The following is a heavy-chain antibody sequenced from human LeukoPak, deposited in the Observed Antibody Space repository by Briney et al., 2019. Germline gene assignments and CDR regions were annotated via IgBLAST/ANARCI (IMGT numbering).Heavy chain of an antibody. Sequence: SETLSLTCTVSGASITSGDYYWSWIRQPPGKGLEWIGYIYYSESAYYNPSLMSRLTISIDTSKNQFSLKLSSVTAADTAVYYCARGRKPFLEWLLYPRAFDIWGQGTMVTVSS. V-gene: IGHV4-30-4*08. CDR3: ARGRKPFLEWLLYPRAFDI. J-gene: IGHJ3*02. CDR2: IYYSESA. CDR1: GASITSGDYY. D-gene: IGHD3-3*02.